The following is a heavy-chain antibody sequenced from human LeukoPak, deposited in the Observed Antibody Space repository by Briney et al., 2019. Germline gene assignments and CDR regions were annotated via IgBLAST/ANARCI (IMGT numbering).Heavy chain of an antibody. CDR1: GYTFTGYY. CDR3: ARGARSGSYRWDYFDY. CDR2: INPNSGGT. V-gene: IGHV1-2*06. D-gene: IGHD1-26*01. J-gene: IGHJ4*02. Sequence: ASVKVSCKASGYTFTGYYMDWVRQAPGQGLEWMGRINPNSGGTNYAQKFQGRVTMTRDTSISTAYMELSRLRSDDTAVYYCARGARSGSYRWDYFDYWGQGTLVTVSS.